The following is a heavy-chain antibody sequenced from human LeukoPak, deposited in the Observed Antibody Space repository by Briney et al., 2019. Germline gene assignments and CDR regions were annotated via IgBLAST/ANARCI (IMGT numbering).Heavy chain of an antibody. D-gene: IGHD3-22*01. Sequence: GGSLRLSCAASGFTFSSYSMNWVRQTPGRGLEWVSSISSSSSYIYYADSVKGRFTISRDNAKNSLYLQMNSLRAEDTAVYYCASFDDSSGYYPYYFDYWGQGTLVTVSS. J-gene: IGHJ4*02. CDR3: ASFDDSSGYYPYYFDY. CDR1: GFTFSSYS. V-gene: IGHV3-21*01. CDR2: ISSSSSYI.